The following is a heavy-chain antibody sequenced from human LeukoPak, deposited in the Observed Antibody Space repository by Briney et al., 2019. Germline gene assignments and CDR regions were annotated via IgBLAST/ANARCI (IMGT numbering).Heavy chain of an antibody. D-gene: IGHD2-15*01. CDR2: ISNSRSYT. CDR1: GFTFSDYY. V-gene: IGHV3-11*03. CDR3: ARSHSAYSLDY. J-gene: IGHJ4*02. Sequence: PGGSLRLSCAAAGFTFSDYYMSWIRKPPGKGLKWVSYISNSRSYTNYADSVKGRFTISRDNAKSSLYLQKNSLIAEDTAVYYCARSHSAYSLDYWGQGTLVTVSS.